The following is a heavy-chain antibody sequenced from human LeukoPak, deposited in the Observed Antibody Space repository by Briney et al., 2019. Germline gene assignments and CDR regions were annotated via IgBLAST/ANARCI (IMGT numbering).Heavy chain of an antibody. J-gene: IGHJ6*04. CDR2: ISSSGSTI. D-gene: IGHD3-9*01. CDR1: GFTFSSYE. CDR3: ARDLFFVGGRYFDWSGNYYGMDV. Sequence: PGGSLRLSCAASGFTFSSYEMNWVRQAPGKGLEWVSYISSSGSTIYYADSVKGRFTISRDNAKNSLYLQMNSLRAEDTAVYYCARDLFFVGGRYFDWSGNYYGMDVWGKGTTVTVSS. V-gene: IGHV3-48*03.